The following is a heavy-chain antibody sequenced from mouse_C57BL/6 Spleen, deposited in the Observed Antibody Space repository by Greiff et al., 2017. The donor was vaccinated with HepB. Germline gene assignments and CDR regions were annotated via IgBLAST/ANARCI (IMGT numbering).Heavy chain of an antibody. CDR1: GYTFTSYW. J-gene: IGHJ1*03. V-gene: IGHV1-64*01. Sequence: VQLQQPGAELVKPGASVKLSCKASGYTFTSYWMHWVKQRPGQGLEWIGMIHPNSGSTNYNEKFKSKATLTVDKSSSTAYMQLSSLTSGDSAVYYCARSDYYGSRNWYFDVWGTGTTVTVSS. D-gene: IGHD1-1*01. CDR2: IHPNSGST. CDR3: ARSDYYGSRNWYFDV.